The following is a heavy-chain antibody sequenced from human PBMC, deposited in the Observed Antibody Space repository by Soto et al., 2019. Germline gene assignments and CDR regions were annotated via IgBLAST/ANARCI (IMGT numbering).Heavy chain of an antibody. CDR1: GFTFSSYS. J-gene: IGHJ3*02. D-gene: IGHD1-1*01. Sequence: KTGGSLRLSCAASGFTFSSYSMNWVHQAPGKGLEWVSSISSSGTYIYYADSVKARFTISRDNAKNSLSLQMDSLRAEDTAVYYCARKNNGANDNSDDAFDIWGQGTMVTVSS. CDR3: ARKNNGANDNSDDAFDI. CDR2: ISSSGTYI. V-gene: IGHV3-21*01.